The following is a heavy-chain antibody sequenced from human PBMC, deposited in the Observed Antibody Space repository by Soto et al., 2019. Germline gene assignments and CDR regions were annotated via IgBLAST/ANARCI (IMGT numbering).Heavy chain of an antibody. CDR2: INPSGGST. Sequence: ASVKDSCKASGYTFTSYYMHWVRQAPGQGLEWMGIINPSGGSTSYAQKFQGRVTMTRDTSTSTVYMELSSLRSEDTAVYYCARGEDYYDSSGYYPAFYLDYWGQGTLVTVSS. CDR3: ARGEDYYDSSGYYPAFYLDY. CDR1: GYTFTSYY. V-gene: IGHV1-46*01. D-gene: IGHD3-22*01. J-gene: IGHJ4*02.